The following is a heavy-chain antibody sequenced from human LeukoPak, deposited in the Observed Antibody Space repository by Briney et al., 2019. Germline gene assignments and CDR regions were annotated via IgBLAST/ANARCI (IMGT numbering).Heavy chain of an antibody. V-gene: IGHV3-7*01. D-gene: IGHD1-7*01. CDR1: GFTFSSHW. CDR2: IKQDGSEK. Sequence: PGGSLRLSCAASGFTFSSHWMSWVRQAPGKGLEWVANIKQDGSEKYYVDSVKGRFTISRDNAKNLLYLQMNSLRDEDMAVYYCVREGNYASGFEYWGRGTLVTVSS. CDR3: VREGNYASGFEY. J-gene: IGHJ4*02.